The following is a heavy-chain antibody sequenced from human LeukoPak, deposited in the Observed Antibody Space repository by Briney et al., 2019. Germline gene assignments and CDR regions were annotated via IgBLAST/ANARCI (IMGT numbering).Heavy chain of an antibody. CDR3: AKDSRAYYDILTGYGY. CDR1: GFTFSSYA. Sequence: GGSLRLSCAASGFTFSSYAMSWVRQAPGKGLEWVSAISGSGGSTYYADSVKGRFTISRDNSKNTLYLQMNSLRAEDTAVYYCAKDSRAYYDILTGYGYWGQGTLVTVSS. CDR2: ISGSGGST. V-gene: IGHV3-23*01. D-gene: IGHD3-9*01. J-gene: IGHJ4*02.